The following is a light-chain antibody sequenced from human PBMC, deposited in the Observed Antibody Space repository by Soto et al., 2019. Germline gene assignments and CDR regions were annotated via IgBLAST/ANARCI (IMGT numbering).Light chain of an antibody. Sequence: IVLTQYPGTLSLSPGERGTLSCRAGQSVSSGYLAWYQQKPGQAPRLLIYDASSRATGIPDRFSGSGSGTDFTLTISRLEPEDFALYYCQQYGSSPRTFGQG. CDR2: DAS. CDR3: QQYGSSPRT. CDR1: QSVSSGY. V-gene: IGKV3-20*01. J-gene: IGKJ1*01.